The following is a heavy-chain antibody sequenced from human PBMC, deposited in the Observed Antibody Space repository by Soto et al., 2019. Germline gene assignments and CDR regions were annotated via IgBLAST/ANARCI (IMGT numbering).Heavy chain of an antibody. D-gene: IGHD3-3*01. J-gene: IGHJ6*02. CDR1: GFPFGDYY. CDR2: IGNSGSPI. Sequence: GGSLRLSCAASGFPFGDYYMSWIRQAPRKGLEWISHIGNSGSPIFYADSVKGRFTIYRDNAKNSLYLQMNSLRAEDMAVYYCARWDFWTGFSYTYYHPMDVWGQGTTVTVSS. V-gene: IGHV3-11*01. CDR3: ARWDFWTGFSYTYYHPMDV.